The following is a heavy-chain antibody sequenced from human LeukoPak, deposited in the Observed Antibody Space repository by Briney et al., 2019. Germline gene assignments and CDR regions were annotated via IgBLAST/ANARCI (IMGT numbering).Heavy chain of an antibody. CDR3: AQSRITGTTDWFDP. CDR2: IDPSDSYT. V-gene: IGHV5-10-1*01. J-gene: IGHJ5*02. CDR1: GYRFTSYW. D-gene: IGHD1-7*01. Sequence: GESLKISCKGSGYRFTSYWISWMRQMPGKGLEWMGRIDPSDSYTNYSPSFQGHVTISADKSISTAYLQRSSLKASDNAMYYCAQSRITGTTDWFDPWGQGTLVTVSS.